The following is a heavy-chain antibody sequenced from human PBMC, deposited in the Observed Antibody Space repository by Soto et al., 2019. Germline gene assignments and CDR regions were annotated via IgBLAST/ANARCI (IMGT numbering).Heavy chain of an antibody. Sequence: EVQLVETGGGLIQPGGSLSCSCAAPGINVFNHYTSWVRQAPGKGMEWLSNIYRGGSTYYADSVKGRFNSSRDNYQNTLYLQMNSLRIEDTAVYYCSREIITMVRGGGMEVWGPGTTVTVSS. J-gene: IGHJ6*02. CDR1: GINVFNHY. V-gene: IGHV3-53*02. CDR3: SREIITMVRGGGMEV. D-gene: IGHD3-10*01. CDR2: IYRGGST.